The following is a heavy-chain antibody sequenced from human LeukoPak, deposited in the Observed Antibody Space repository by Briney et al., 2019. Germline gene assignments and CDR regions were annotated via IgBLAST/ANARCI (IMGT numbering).Heavy chain of an antibody. V-gene: IGHV3-43D*03. Sequence: GGSLRLSCAASGFTFDDYAMHWVRQAPGKGLEWVSLISWDGGSTYYADSVKGRFTISRDNSKNSLYLQMNSLRAEDTALYYCAKEVKDSSGWYRTETDAFDMWGQGTMVTVSS. J-gene: IGHJ3*02. D-gene: IGHD6-19*01. CDR2: ISWDGGST. CDR3: AKEVKDSSGWYRTETDAFDM. CDR1: GFTFDDYA.